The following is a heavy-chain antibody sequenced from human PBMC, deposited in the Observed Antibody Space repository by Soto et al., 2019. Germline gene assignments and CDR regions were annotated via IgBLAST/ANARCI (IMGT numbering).Heavy chain of an antibody. CDR1: GGSISSGGYS. V-gene: IGHV4-30-2*01. CDR3: ARNRVGISWYTDY. D-gene: IGHD6-13*01. CDR2: IYHSGST. J-gene: IGHJ4*02. Sequence: QLQLQESCSGLVKPSETLSLTCSVSGGSISSGGYSWSWIRQPPGKGLEWIGYIYHSGSTHYNPSLKSRVTISVDRSKNQFSLKLTSVTAADTAVYYCARNRVGISWYTDYWGREPGSPSPQ.